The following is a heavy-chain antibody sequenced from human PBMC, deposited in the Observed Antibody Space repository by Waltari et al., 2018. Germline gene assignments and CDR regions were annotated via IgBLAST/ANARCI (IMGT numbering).Heavy chain of an antibody. Sequence: QVQLVESGGGVVQPGRSLRLSCAASGFTFSSYGMHWVRQAPGKGLEWVAVISYDGSNKYYADSVKGRFTISRDNAKNSLYLQMNSLRAEDTAVYYCARLARIYGDSDYWGQGTLVTVSS. CDR3: ARLARIYGDSDY. CDR1: GFTFSSYG. J-gene: IGHJ4*02. D-gene: IGHD4-17*01. CDR2: ISYDGSNK. V-gene: IGHV3-30*03.